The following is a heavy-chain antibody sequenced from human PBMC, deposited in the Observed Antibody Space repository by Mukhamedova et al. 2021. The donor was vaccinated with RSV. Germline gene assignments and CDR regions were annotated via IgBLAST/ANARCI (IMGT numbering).Heavy chain of an antibody. D-gene: IGHD2-15*01. Sequence: GKGLEWIGEINHSGSTNYNPSLKSRVTISVDTSKNQFSLKLSSVTAADTAVYYCARGRYCSGGSCYSLYYYYGMDVWGQGTTVPVS. CDR3: ARGRYCSGGSCYSLYYYYGMDV. CDR2: INHSGST. J-gene: IGHJ6*02. V-gene: IGHV4-34*01.